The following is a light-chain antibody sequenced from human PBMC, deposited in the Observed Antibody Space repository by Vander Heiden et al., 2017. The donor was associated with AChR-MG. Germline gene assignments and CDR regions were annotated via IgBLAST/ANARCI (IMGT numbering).Light chain of an antibody. V-gene: IGKV1-13*02. CDR1: QGINNA. Sequence: AIQLTQSPSSLSASEGDRVTITCRASQGINNALAWYQQKPGKPPHLLIYDASTLASGVPPRFSGSGSGTDFTLTISSLQPEDYATYFCQHFRSYPYTFGPGTNLEIK. CDR3: QHFRSYPYT. J-gene: IGKJ2*01. CDR2: DAS.